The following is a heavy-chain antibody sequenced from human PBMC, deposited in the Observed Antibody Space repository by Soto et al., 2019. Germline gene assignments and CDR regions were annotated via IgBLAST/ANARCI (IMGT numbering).Heavy chain of an antibody. CDR2: IKQDGSEK. J-gene: IGHJ4*02. CDR3: AREIAACDY. V-gene: IGHV3-7*03. D-gene: IGHD6-6*01. Sequence: HPGGSLRLSCAASGFTFSSYSMNWVRQAPGKGLEWVANIKQDGSEKYYVDSVKGRFTISRDNAKNSLYLQMNSLRAEDTAVYYCAREIAACDYWGQGTLVTVSS. CDR1: GFTFSSYS.